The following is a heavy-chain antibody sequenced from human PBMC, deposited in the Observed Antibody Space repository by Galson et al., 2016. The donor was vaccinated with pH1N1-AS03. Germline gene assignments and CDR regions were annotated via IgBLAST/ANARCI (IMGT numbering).Heavy chain of an antibody. CDR1: GDSVSSNSVA. CDR3: ARGRSSAMDV. V-gene: IGHV6-1*01. Sequence: AISGDSVSSNSVAWNWIRQSPSRGLEWLGRTYYRSRWYNDYALSVKSRITINPDTSKNQFSLHLNSVTSEDTAAYYCARGRSSAMDVWGQGTTVTVSS. CDR2: TYYRSRWYN. J-gene: IGHJ6*02. D-gene: IGHD5/OR15-5a*01.